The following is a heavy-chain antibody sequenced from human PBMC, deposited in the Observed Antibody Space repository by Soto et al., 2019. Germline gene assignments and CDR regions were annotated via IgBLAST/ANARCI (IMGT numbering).Heavy chain of an antibody. CDR3: AREVNSVIMPDDTEDDSGLDV. D-gene: IGHD1-26*01. J-gene: IGHJ6*02. V-gene: IGHV1-46*01. Sequence: QVQLLQSGAEVKKPGASVQVSCKASGYVFTSSFVHWVRQAPGQGLEWMGMVNPSVGSTAYAHKFQGRIAVTREMSTATVYMDLRSLTSADTAIYYCAREVNSVIMPDDTEDDSGLDVWGQGTTVIVSS. CDR1: GYVFTSSF. CDR2: VNPSVGST.